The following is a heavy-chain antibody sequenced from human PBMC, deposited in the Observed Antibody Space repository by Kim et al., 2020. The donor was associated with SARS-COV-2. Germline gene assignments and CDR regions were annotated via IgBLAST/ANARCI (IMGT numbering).Heavy chain of an antibody. CDR2: IYHSGST. J-gene: IGHJ4*02. V-gene: IGHV4-4*02. Sequence: SETLSLTCAVSGGSISSSNWWSWVRQPPGKGLEWIGEIYHSGSTNYNPSLKSRVTISVDKSKNQFSLKLSSVTAADTAVYYCVSQTRRDYFDYWGQGTLVTVSS. D-gene: IGHD2-2*01. CDR1: GGSISSSNW. CDR3: VSQTRRDYFDY.